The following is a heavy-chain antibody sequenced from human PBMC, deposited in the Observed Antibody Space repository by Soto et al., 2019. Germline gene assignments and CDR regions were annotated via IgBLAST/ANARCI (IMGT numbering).Heavy chain of an antibody. CDR1: GFTFTSSA. V-gene: IGHV1-58*01. Sequence: PSVKVSCKASGFTFTSSAVQWVRQARGQRLEWIGWIVVGSGNTNYAQKFQERVTVTRDMSTSTAYMELSSLRSEDTAVYYCAAGQMATTGLNWFDPWGQGTLVTVSS. CDR3: AAGQMATTGLNWFDP. J-gene: IGHJ5*02. D-gene: IGHD5-12*01. CDR2: IVVGSGNT.